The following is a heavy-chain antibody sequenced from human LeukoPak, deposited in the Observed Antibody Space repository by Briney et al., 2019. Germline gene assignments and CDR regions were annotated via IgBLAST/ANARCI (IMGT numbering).Heavy chain of an antibody. CDR3: AREGSSSSGVYYGMDV. CDR2: ISSSSSYI. V-gene: IGHV3-21*01. J-gene: IGHJ6*02. CDR1: GFTFSSYS. D-gene: IGHD6-6*01. Sequence: GGSLRLSCAASGFTFSSYSMNWVRQAPGKGLEWVSSISSSSSYIYYADSVKGRFTISGDNAKNSLYLQMNSLRAEDTAVYYCAREGSSSSGVYYGMDVWGQGTTVTVSS.